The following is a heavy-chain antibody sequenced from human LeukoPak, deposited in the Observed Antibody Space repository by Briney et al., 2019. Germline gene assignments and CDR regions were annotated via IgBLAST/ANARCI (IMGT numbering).Heavy chain of an antibody. CDR1: GFTSSDYY. J-gene: IGHJ3*02. D-gene: IGHD6-6*01. V-gene: IGHV3-11*01. CDR3: ARDKSSAAVFDI. CDR2: ISSTGSII. Sequence: GGSLRLSCAASGFTSSDYYMSWIRQAPGKGLEWVSYISSTGSIIYYAHSVKGRFAISRDNAKNSLYLQMNSLRAEGTAVYYCARDKSSAAVFDIWGQGTMVTVSS.